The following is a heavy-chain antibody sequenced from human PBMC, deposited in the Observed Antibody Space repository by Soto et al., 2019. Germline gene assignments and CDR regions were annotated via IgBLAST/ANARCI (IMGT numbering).Heavy chain of an antibody. CDR1: GDSIGSYS. J-gene: IGHJ5*02. Sequence: SETLSLTCSVTGDSIGSYSWSWIRQIRGKGLEWIGYIHYSGGTNYTPSLRSRVTISVESSKNQLSLNLTSLTAADTAVYYCARGGTYGSGVYNWFDPWGQGILVTVSS. V-gene: IGHV4-59*01. CDR2: IHYSGGT. CDR3: ARGGTYGSGVYNWFDP. D-gene: IGHD3-10*01.